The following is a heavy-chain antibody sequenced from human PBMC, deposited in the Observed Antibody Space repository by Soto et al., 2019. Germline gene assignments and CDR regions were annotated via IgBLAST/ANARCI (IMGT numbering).Heavy chain of an antibody. D-gene: IGHD3-16*01. Sequence: QAQLVQSGAEVKKPGASVKVSCQASGYTFTGHYIHWVRQAPGQGLQWMGWINPKSGGTHYAQKFQGGVTLTRDTSIRTAYMELTTGTAGDTAIYYCAKPGGGSGDFWYVDLWGRGTLVSVSS. V-gene: IGHV1-2*02. CDR3: AKPGGGSGDFWYVDL. J-gene: IGHJ2*01. CDR1: GYTFTGHY. CDR2: INPKSGGT.